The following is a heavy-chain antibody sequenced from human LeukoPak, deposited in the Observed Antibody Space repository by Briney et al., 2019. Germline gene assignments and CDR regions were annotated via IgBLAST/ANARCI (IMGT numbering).Heavy chain of an antibody. V-gene: IGHV1-8*01. CDR3: ARGWVRITMVRGVRKPPARWFDP. D-gene: IGHD3-10*01. Sequence: AAPVKVSCKASGYTFTSYDINWVRQATGQGLEWMGWMNPNSGNTGYAQKFQGRVTMTRNTSISTAYMELSSLRSEDTAVYYCARGWVRITMVRGVRKPPARWFDPWGQGTLVTVSS. J-gene: IGHJ5*02. CDR2: MNPNSGNT. CDR1: GYTFTSYD.